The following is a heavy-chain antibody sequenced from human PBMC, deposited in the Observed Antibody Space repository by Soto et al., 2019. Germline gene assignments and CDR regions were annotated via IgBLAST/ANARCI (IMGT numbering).Heavy chain of an antibody. CDR1: GFTFSNAW. D-gene: IGHD1-20*01. CDR3: TTDQVVVYNWNRPDAFDI. V-gene: IGHV3-15*01. J-gene: IGHJ3*02. CDR2: IKSKTDGGTT. Sequence: GGSLRLSCAASGFTFSNAWMSWVRQAPGKGLEWVGRIKSKTDGGTTDYAAPVKGRFTISRDDSKNTLYLQMNSLKTEDTAVYYCTTDQVVVYNWNRPDAFDIWGQGTMVTVSS.